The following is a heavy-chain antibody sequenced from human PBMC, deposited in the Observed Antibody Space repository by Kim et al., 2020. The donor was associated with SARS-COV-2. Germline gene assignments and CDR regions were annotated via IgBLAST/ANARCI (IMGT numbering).Heavy chain of an antibody. Sequence: NPSLTSRVTISVDTSKNQFSLKLSSGTAAGTAVYYCARAGKGGYYYGMDVWGQGTTVTVSS. CDR3: ARAGKGGYYYGMDV. D-gene: IGHD3-16*01. V-gene: IGHV4-59*01. J-gene: IGHJ6*02.